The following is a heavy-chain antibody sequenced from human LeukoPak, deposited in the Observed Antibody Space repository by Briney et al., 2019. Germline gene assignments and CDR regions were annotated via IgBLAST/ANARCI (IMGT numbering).Heavy chain of an antibody. CDR1: GGSISSYY. CDR3: ARESDYSNHYGWYYYYYYMDV. V-gene: IGHV4-4*07. J-gene: IGHJ6*03. Sequence: SETLSLTCTVSGGSISSYYWSWIRQPAGKGLEWIGRIYTSGSTNYNPSLKSRVTMSVDTSKNQFSLKLSSVTAADTAVYYCARESDYSNHYGWYYYYYYMDVWGKGTTVTVSS. CDR2: IYTSGST. D-gene: IGHD4-11*01.